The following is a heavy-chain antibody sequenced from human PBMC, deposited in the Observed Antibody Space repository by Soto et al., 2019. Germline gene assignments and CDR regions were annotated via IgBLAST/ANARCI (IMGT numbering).Heavy chain of an antibody. D-gene: IGHD1-1*01. CDR1: GFTFSSYA. V-gene: IGHV3-30-3*01. Sequence: GGSLRLSCAASGFTFSSYAMHWVRQAPGKGLEWVAVISYDGSNKYYADSVKGRFTISRDNSKNTLYLQMNSLRAEDTAVYYCATLTPTTTDYWGQGTLVTVSS. CDR3: ATLTPTTTDY. CDR2: ISYDGSNK. J-gene: IGHJ4*02.